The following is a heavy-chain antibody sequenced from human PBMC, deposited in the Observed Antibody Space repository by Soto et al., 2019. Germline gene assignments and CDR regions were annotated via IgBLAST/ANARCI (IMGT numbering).Heavy chain of an antibody. J-gene: IGHJ4*02. Sequence: TSETLSLTCTVSGGSISSYYWSWIRQPPGKGLEWIGSIYYSGSTYYNPSLKSRVTISVDTSKNQFSLKLSSVTAADTAVYYCASFTGIGYYFDYWGQGTLVTVSS. V-gene: IGHV4-59*08. CDR2: IYYSGST. CDR3: ASFTGIGYYFDY. D-gene: IGHD3-10*01. CDR1: GGSISSYY.